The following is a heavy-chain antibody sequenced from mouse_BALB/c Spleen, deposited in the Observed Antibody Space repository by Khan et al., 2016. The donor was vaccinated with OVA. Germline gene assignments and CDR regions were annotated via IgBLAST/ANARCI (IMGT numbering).Heavy chain of an antibody. CDR1: GYTFTTYT. J-gene: IGHJ3*01. CDR2: INPSNGYT. D-gene: IGHD2-14*01. CDR3: AREGAYYRSDGWFSY. Sequence: QVQLKESGAELARPGASVKMSCKASGYTFTTYTMHWVKQRPGQGLEWIGYINPSNGYTNYNQKFKDKSTLTADKSSSTAYMQLSSLTSAYSAVYDCAREGAYYRSDGWFSYWGQGTLGTVSA. V-gene: IGHV1-4*01.